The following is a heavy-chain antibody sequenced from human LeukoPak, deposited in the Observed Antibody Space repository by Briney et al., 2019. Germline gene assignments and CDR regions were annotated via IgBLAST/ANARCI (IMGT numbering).Heavy chain of an antibody. D-gene: IGHD6-13*01. CDR1: GYTFTGYY. CDR3: ARIRSSSWYAEYFQH. V-gene: IGHV1-2*02. CDR2: INPNSGGT. Sequence: ASVKVSCKASGYTFTGYYMHWVRQAPGQGLEWMGWINPNSGGTNYAQKFQGRITMTRDTSISTAYMELSRLRSDDTAVYYCARIRSSSWYAEYFQHWGQGTLVTVSS. J-gene: IGHJ1*01.